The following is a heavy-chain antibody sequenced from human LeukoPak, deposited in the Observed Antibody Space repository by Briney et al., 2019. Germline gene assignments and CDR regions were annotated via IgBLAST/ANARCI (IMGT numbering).Heavy chain of an antibody. V-gene: IGHV3-21*04. J-gene: IGHJ3*02. CDR1: GFTFSSYS. CDR2: ISNSGSSI. D-gene: IGHD3-16*01. CDR3: AKDVMGAFDI. Sequence: GGSLRLSCAASGFTFSSYSMNWVRQAPGKGLEWVSSISNSGSSIYYADSVKGRFTISRDNAKNSLYLQMNSLRAEDMALYYCAKDVMGAFDIWGEGTMVTVSS.